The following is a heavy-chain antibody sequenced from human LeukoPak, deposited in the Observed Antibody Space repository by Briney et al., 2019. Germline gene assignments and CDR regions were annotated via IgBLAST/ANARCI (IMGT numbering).Heavy chain of an antibody. CDR1: GYTFNNYG. V-gene: IGHV1-18*01. CDR3: ASRGSISGNYDIDY. CDR2: ISAYNGNT. Sequence: ASVKVSCKASGYTFNNYGISWVRQAPGQGLQWMGWISAYNGNTNYAQKLQGRVTMTTDTSTSTAYMELRSLRSDDTAVYYCASRGSISGNYDIDYWGQGTLVTVSS. D-gene: IGHD1-26*01. J-gene: IGHJ4*02.